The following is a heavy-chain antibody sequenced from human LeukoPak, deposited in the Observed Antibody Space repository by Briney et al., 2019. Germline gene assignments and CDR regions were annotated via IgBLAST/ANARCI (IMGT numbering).Heavy chain of an antibody. D-gene: IGHD2-2*01. CDR3: ARGEYQLPQINPHYYYMDV. CDR2: ISSSSSYI. V-gene: IGHV3-21*01. CDR1: GFTFSSYA. Sequence: PRGSLRLSCAASGFTFSSYAMSWVRQAPGKGLEWVSSISSSSSYIYYADPVKGRFTISRDNAKNSLYLQMNSLRAEDTAVYYCARGEYQLPQINPHYYYMDVWGKGTTVTVSS. J-gene: IGHJ6*03.